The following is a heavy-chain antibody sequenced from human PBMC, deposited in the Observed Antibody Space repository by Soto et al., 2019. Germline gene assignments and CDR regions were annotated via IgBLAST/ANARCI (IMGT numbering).Heavy chain of an antibody. V-gene: IGHV3-23*01. D-gene: IGHD5-12*01. CDR3: AKKADWIYAMGV. CDR1: GFTFSNFA. J-gene: IGHJ6*02. Sequence: GGSLRLSCAASGFTFSNFAMTWVRQTPGKGLEWVSTISGSGSTTDYADSVKGRFTISRDNSRKTVYLQMDSLRVDDTAVYYCAKKADWIYAMGVWGQGTTVTVSS. CDR2: ISGSGSTT.